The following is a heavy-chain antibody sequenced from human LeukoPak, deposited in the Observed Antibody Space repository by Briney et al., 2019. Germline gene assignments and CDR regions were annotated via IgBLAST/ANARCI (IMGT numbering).Heavy chain of an antibody. V-gene: IGHV1-18*01. D-gene: IGHD6-19*01. CDR3: ARDPTNTSGRYAYFDS. Sequence: ASVKVSCKASGYTFNHHGISWVRQAPGQGLEWTGWISCYNGDTTYAQKFQGRVTMSKDTGTSTAYMELTGLRSDDTAVYYCARDPTNTSGRYAYFDSWGQGTLVTVSS. CDR1: GYTFNHHG. CDR2: ISCYNGDT. J-gene: IGHJ4*02.